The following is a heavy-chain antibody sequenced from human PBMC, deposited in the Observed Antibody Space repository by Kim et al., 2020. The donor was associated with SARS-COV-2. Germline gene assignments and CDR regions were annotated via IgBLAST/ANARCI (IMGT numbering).Heavy chain of an antibody. CDR2: ST. CDR3: ARTVATTFDY. V-gene: IGHV4-34*01. D-gene: IGHD5-12*01. J-gene: IGHJ4*02. Sequence: STNNNPSLKSRVTISVDTSTNQFSLKLSSVTAADTAVYYCARTVATTFDYWGQGTLVTVSS.